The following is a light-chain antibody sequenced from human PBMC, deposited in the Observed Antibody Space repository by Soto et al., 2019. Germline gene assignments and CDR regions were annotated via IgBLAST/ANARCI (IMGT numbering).Light chain of an antibody. CDR1: QSIGRH. CDR2: GAS. CDR3: QQTHYAPWT. Sequence: DIQMTQSLSSLSASVGDRVTITCRASQSIGRHLNWYQQTPGRAPSLLIYGASSLQSGVPARFSASGFGTDFPLTISSLQPEDVATYYCQQTHYAPWTFGLGTKVEI. J-gene: IGKJ1*01. V-gene: IGKV1-39*01.